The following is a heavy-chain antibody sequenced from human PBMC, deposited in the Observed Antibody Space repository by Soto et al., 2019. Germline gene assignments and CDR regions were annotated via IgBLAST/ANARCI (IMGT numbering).Heavy chain of an antibody. D-gene: IGHD2-2*01. CDR2: IYHSGST. CDR1: IYSISSGYY. CDR3: ARLYCSSHSCYVWASGYFDY. V-gene: IGHV4-38-2*01. J-gene: IGHJ4*02. Sequence: SETLALACALAIYSISSGYYWGWIRQPPVKGLEWIGSIYHSGSTYYNPSLKSRVTISVDTSKNQFSLKLSSVTAADTAVYYCARLYCSSHSCYVWASGYFDYWGQGTMVTVSS.